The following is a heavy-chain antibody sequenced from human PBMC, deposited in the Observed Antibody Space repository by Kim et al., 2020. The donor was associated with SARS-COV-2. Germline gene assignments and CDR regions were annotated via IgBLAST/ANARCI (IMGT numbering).Heavy chain of an antibody. Sequence: GGSLRLSCAASGFIFSDYNMNWVRQAPGKGLEWVSAISSSSSYTYYADSVKGRFTISRDNAKKSLYLQMNSLSLEDTAIYYCAQTYSRSSGIDAWGQGTLVTVSS. CDR3: AQTYSRSSGIDA. J-gene: IGHJ5*02. V-gene: IGHV3-21*01. CDR1: GFIFSDYN. CDR2: ISSSSSYT. D-gene: IGHD6-6*01.